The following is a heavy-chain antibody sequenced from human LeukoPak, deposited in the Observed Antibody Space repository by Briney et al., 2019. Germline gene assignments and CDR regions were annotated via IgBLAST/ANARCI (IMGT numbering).Heavy chain of an antibody. Sequence: SETLSLTCHVSGGSFSDYYCAWIRQPPGKGLEWIGELNHVGNTNYNPSLKSRVTISVGSSKNQFSLKLTSVTAADTAVYYCARVRYFDDGGYWNLDSWGPGTLVTVSS. V-gene: IGHV4-34*01. D-gene: IGHD3-9*01. J-gene: IGHJ4*02. CDR3: ARVRYFDDGGYWNLDS. CDR1: GGSFSDYY. CDR2: LNHVGNT.